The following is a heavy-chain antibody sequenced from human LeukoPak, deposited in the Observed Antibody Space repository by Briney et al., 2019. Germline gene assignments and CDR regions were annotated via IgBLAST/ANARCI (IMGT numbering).Heavy chain of an antibody. V-gene: IGHV4-4*07. D-gene: IGHD2-2*01. Sequence: PSETLSLTCTVSGGSISDYYWSWIRQPAGKGLEWIGRFYTSGSINYNPSLKSRVTMSVDTSKNQLSLQLSSVTAADTAVYHCARVVLVPAAPYYHYYYMDVWGKGTTVTISS. CDR2: FYTSGSI. CDR1: GGSISDYY. J-gene: IGHJ6*03. CDR3: ARVVLVPAAPYYHYYYMDV.